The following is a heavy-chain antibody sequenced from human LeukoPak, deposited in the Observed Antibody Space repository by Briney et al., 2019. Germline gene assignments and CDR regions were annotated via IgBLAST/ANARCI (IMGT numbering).Heavy chain of an antibody. D-gene: IGHD2-15*01. CDR1: GIPFISFA. CDR3: VRGYSFGPYGMDV. CDR2: ISDSGGST. V-gene: IGHV3-64D*09. Sequence: GGSLRLSCSVSGIPFISFAMDWVRQAPGKGLEYVSAISDSGGSTYYADSVKGRFTISRDNSKNTLYLQMSSLRAEDTAVYFCVRGYSFGPYGMDVWGQGTTVTVSS. J-gene: IGHJ6*02.